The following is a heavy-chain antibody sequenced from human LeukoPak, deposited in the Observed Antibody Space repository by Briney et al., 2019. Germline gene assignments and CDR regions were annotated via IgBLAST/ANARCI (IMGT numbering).Heavy chain of an antibody. V-gene: IGHV4-59*01. CDR3: AKAVVAATGYYFDY. J-gene: IGHJ4*02. D-gene: IGHD2-15*01. CDR2: IYYSGST. CDR1: GGSINNYY. Sequence: NPSETLSLTCTVSGGSINNYYWSWIRQPPGKGLEWIGYIYYSGSTNYNPSPKSRVTISVDTSKNQFSLKLSSVTAADTAVYYCAKAVVAATGYYFDYWGQGTLVTVSS.